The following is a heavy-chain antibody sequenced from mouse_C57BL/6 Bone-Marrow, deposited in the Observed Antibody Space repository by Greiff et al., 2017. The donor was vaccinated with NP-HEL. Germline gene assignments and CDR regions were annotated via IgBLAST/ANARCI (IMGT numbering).Heavy chain of an antibody. CDR1: GYTFTSYG. J-gene: IGHJ3*01. D-gene: IGHD1-1*01. CDR2: IYPRSGNN. Sequence: QVQLKQSGAELARPGASVKLSCKASGYTFTSYGISWVKQRTGQGLEWIGEIYPRSGNNYYNEKFKGKATLTADKSSSTAYMELRSLTSEDSAVYFCARRLLREFAYWGQGTLVTVSA. CDR3: ARRLLREFAY. V-gene: IGHV1-81*01.